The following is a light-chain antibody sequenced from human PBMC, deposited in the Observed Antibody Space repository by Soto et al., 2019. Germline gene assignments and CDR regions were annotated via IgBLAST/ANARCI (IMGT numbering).Light chain of an antibody. CDR3: GADHGSGSNFVVV. Sequence: QAVVTQPTSASASLGASVTLTCTLSSGYSNYKVDWYQQRPGKGPRFVMRVGTGGIVGSKGDGIPDRFSVLGSGLNRYLTIKNIQEEDESDYHCGADHGSGSNFVVVFGGGTQLTVL. CDR1: SGYSNYK. CDR2: VGTGGIVG. J-gene: IGLJ2*01. V-gene: IGLV9-49*01.